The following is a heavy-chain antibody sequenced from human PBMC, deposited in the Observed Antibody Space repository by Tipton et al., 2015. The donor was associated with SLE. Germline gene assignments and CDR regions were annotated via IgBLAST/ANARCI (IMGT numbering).Heavy chain of an antibody. D-gene: IGHD3-22*01. J-gene: IGHJ2*01. V-gene: IGHV4-39*07. CDR1: GASIGSSSSS. Sequence: LRLSCIVSGASIGSSSSSWAWIRQSPGKGLEWIGEINHSGSTNYNPSLKSRVTISVDTSKNQFSLKLSSVTAADTAVYYCARWGRTMIHWYFDLWGRGTLVTVSS. CDR3: ARWGRTMIHWYFDL. CDR2: INHSGST.